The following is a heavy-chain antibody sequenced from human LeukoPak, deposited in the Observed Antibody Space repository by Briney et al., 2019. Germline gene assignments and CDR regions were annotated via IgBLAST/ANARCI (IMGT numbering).Heavy chain of an antibody. Sequence: GASVKVSCKASGYTLTSYDINRVRQATGQGLEWMGWMNPNSGNTGYAQKFQGRVTMTRNTSISTAYMELSSLRSEDTAEYYCATRRSGYDSSVNYWGQGTLVTVSS. CDR3: ATRRSGYDSSVNY. CDR2: MNPNSGNT. D-gene: IGHD5-12*01. J-gene: IGHJ4*02. CDR1: GYTLTSYD. V-gene: IGHV1-8*01.